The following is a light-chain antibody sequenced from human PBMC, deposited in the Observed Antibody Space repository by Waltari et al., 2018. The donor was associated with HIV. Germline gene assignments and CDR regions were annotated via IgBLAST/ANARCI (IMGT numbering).Light chain of an antibody. J-gene: IGLJ1*01. Sequence: QSALTQPASVSGSPGQSLTISCTGTSRNVGSDDLVSWYQQHPGEAPKLIIYEVTKRPSGVSNRFSGSKSGNTASLTISGLQAEDEADYYCCSCPRSGIRYVFGTGTKVTVL. CDR3: CSCPRSGIRYV. CDR2: EVT. CDR1: SRNVGSDDL. V-gene: IGLV2-23*02.